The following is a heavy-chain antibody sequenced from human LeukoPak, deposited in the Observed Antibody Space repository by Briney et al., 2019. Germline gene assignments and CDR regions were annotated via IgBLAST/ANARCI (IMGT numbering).Heavy chain of an antibody. CDR2: ISSSSSYI. J-gene: IGHJ3*02. D-gene: IGHD1-7*01. CDR1: GFTFSSYS. V-gene: IGHV3-21*01. Sequence: GGSLRLSCAASGFTFSSYSMNWVRQAPGKGLEWVSSISSSSSYIYYADSVKGRFTISRDNAKNSLYLQMNSLRAKDTAVYYCARDFRNYDAFDIWGQGTMVTVSS. CDR3: ARDFRNYDAFDI.